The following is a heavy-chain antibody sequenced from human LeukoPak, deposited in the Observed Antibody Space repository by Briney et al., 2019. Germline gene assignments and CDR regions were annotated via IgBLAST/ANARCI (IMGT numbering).Heavy chain of an antibody. CDR1: GGSISSYY. D-gene: IGHD6-13*01. J-gene: IGHJ6*02. Sequence: ASETLSLTCTVPGGSISSYYWSWIRQPPGKGLEWIGYIYYSGSTNYNPSLKSRVTISVDTSKNQFSLKLSSVTAADTAVYYCARRLAAAGTVGMDVWGQGTTVTVSS. CDR3: ARRLAAAGTVGMDV. V-gene: IGHV4-59*08. CDR2: IYYSGST.